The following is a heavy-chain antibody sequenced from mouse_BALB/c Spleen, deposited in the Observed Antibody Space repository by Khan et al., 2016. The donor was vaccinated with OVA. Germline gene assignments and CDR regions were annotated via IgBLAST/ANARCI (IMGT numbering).Heavy chain of an antibody. Sequence: EVQLQESGGGLVQPGGSLKLSCAASGFDFSRYWMSWVRQAPGKGLEWIGEIDPDSSTINYTPSLKDKFIISRDNAKNTLYLQMSKVRSEDTALYYCARLYDGYSPWFAYWGQGTLVTVSA. CDR1: GFDFSRYW. CDR2: IDPDSSTI. V-gene: IGHV4-1*02. J-gene: IGHJ3*01. CDR3: ARLYDGYSPWFAY. D-gene: IGHD2-3*01.